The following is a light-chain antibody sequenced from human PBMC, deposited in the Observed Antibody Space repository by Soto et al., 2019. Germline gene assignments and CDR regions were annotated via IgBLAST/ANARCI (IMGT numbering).Light chain of an antibody. V-gene: IGKV3-20*01. CDR1: QSVSSY. CDR3: HQYDIAPQT. CDR2: GAS. Sequence: ETVLTQSPATLSLSPGERATLSCRASQSVSSYLAWYQWKPGQAPRLLIYGASNRATGIPDRFSGSGSGTDFSLTISRLEPEDFAVYYCHQYDIAPQTFGRGTKVDIK. J-gene: IGKJ2*01.